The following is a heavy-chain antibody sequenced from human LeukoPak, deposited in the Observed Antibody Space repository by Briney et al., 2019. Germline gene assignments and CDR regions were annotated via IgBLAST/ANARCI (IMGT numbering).Heavy chain of an antibody. V-gene: IGHV3-30*04. CDR1: GYTFTSYA. CDR2: ISYDGSNK. J-gene: IGHJ4*02. CDR3: AKVASGPRSGFDY. D-gene: IGHD3-10*01. Sequence: SCKASGYTFTSYAMHWVRQAPGKGLEWVAVISYDGSNKYYADSVKGRFTISRDNSKNTLYLQMNSLRAEDTAVYYCAKVASGPRSGFDYWGQGTLVTVSS.